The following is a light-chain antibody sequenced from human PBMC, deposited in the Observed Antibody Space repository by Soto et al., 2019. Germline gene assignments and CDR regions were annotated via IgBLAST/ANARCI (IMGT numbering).Light chain of an antibody. CDR1: QSVSSN. J-gene: IGKJ1*01. CDR3: QLYNNWPQT. CDR2: GAS. Sequence: EIVMTQSPATLSVSPGERATLSCRASQSVSSNLAWYQQKPGQAPRLLIYGASTRATGIPARFSGSGSGTEFTLPISSLQSEDFAVYYCQLYNNWPQTFGQGTKVEI. V-gene: IGKV3-15*01.